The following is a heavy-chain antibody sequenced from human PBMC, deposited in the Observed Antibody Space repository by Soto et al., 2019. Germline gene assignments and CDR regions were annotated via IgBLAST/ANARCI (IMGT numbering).Heavy chain of an antibody. Sequence: GGSLRLSCAASGFTFSSYWMSWVRQAPGKGLEWVANIKQDGSEKYYVDSVKGRFTISRDNAKNSLYLQMNSLRAEDTAVYYCARGSYDFWSGYYNVYYYYYMDVWGKGTTVTVSS. J-gene: IGHJ6*03. V-gene: IGHV3-7*01. D-gene: IGHD3-3*01. CDR3: ARGSYDFWSGYYNVYYYYYMDV. CDR1: GFTFSSYW. CDR2: IKQDGSEK.